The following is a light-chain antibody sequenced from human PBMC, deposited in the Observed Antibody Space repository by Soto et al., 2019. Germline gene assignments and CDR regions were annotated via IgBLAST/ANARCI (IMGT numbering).Light chain of an antibody. CDR2: EGS. Sequence: ALTNPVYGTSVDGQSRPISYTRTSSDVGSYDLVSWYQQHPGKAPKLMIYEGSRRPSGVSNRFSGSKSGNTASLTISGLQAEDEADYYCCSYAGSSTFVFGTVTKVTVL. CDR1: SSDVGSYDL. J-gene: IGLJ1*01. CDR3: CSYAGSSTFV. V-gene: IGLV2-23*01.